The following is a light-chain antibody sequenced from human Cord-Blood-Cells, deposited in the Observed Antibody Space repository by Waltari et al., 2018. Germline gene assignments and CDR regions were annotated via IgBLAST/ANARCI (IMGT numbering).Light chain of an antibody. Sequence: QSALTQPASVSGSPGQSITISCTGTSSDVVSYHIVSWYQQHPGKAPKPMIYEGSKRPSGVSNRFSGSKSGNTASLTISGLQAEDEADYYCCSYAGSSTWVFGGGTKLTVL. V-gene: IGLV2-23*01. CDR2: EGS. CDR3: CSYAGSSTWV. J-gene: IGLJ3*02. CDR1: SSDVVSYHI.